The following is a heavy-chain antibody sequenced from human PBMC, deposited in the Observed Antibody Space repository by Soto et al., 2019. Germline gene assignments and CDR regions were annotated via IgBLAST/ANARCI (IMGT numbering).Heavy chain of an antibody. CDR1: GFTFSSYA. CDR2: ISGSGGST. Sequence: EVQLLESGGGLVQPGGSLRLSCAASGFTFSSYAMSWVRQAPGKGLEWVSVISGSGGSTYYADSVKGRFTISRDNSKNTMYLQMNSLRAEDKAVYYCAKRGSGSQFDYWGQGTLVTVSS. D-gene: IGHD1-26*01. V-gene: IGHV3-23*01. CDR3: AKRGSGSQFDY. J-gene: IGHJ4*02.